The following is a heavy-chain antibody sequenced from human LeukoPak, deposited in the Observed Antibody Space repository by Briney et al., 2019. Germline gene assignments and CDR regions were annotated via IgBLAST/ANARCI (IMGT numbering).Heavy chain of an antibody. J-gene: IGHJ6*03. CDR2: IYYSGST. D-gene: IGHD3-22*01. Sequence: SETLSLTCTVSGGSISSGGYYWSWIRQHPGKGLEWIGYIYYSGSTYYNPSLKSRVTISVDTSKNQFSLKLSSVTAADTAVYYCARDRGRYYYGSSGYGYYMDVWGKGTTVTVSS. CDR1: GGSISSGGYY. CDR3: ARDRGRYYYGSSGYGYYMDV. V-gene: IGHV4-31*03.